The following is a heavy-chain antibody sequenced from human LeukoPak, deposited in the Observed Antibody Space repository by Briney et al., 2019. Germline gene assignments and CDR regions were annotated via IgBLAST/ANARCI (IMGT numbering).Heavy chain of an antibody. D-gene: IGHD3-9*01. Sequence: GGSLRLSCAASGVTYRSYAMSWVRQAPGEGGECVSALCGSVGRKYYADHVKGRFTIYRDNSKNTLYQQMNSLRAEDTAVYYCAKVHNDILPCYYPYYYYYRMDVWAQGTTVSLSS. V-gene: IGHV3-23*01. CDR3: AKVHNDILPCYYPYYYYYRMDV. CDR1: GVTYRSYA. J-gene: IGHJ6*01. CDR2: LCGSVGRK.